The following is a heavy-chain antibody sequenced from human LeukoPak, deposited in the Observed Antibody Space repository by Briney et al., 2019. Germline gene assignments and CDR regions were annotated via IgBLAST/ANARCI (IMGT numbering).Heavy chain of an antibody. Sequence: ASVTVSCKASGYTFTSYDINWVRQATGQGLEWMGWINPNSGGTNYAQKFQGRVTMTRDTSISTAYMELSRLRSDDTAVYYCARDRITIFGVVITPYGMDVWGQGTTLTVSS. V-gene: IGHV1-2*02. CDR2: INPNSGGT. CDR1: GYTFTSYD. D-gene: IGHD3-3*01. J-gene: IGHJ6*02. CDR3: ARDRITIFGVVITPYGMDV.